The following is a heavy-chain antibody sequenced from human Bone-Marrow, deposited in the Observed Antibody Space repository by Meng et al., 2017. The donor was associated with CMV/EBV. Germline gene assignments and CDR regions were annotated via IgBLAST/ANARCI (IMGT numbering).Heavy chain of an antibody. Sequence: GGSLRLSCAASGFIFSNYALYWVRQAPGKGLESVAVISSDGTNKLHADSVEGRFTISRDNSKNTLYLQISSLRAEDTAVYYCARDRVRRAEVVAGHPGYWVQGTLVTVSS. D-gene: IGHD6-19*01. V-gene: IGHV3-30*04. CDR3: ARDRVRRAEVVAGHPGY. J-gene: IGHJ1*01. CDR2: ISSDGTNK. CDR1: GFIFSNYA.